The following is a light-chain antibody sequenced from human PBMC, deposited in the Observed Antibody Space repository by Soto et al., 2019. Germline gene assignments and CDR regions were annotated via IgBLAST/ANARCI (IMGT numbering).Light chain of an antibody. Sequence: DIQMTQSPSSLSASVGDRVTITRRASQRISNSLNWYQQKPGKAPDLLIYAASNLQSGVPSRFSGSGSGTDFTLTISSLQPEDFATYYCQQSYSSPQMYTFGQGTKLEIK. J-gene: IGKJ2*01. CDR3: QQSYSSPQMYT. V-gene: IGKV1-39*01. CDR2: AAS. CDR1: QRISNS.